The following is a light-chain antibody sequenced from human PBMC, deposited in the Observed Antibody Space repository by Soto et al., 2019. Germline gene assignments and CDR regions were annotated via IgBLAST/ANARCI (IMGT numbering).Light chain of an antibody. CDR2: DAS. Sequence: DIQLTQSPSFLSASVGDRVTITCRASQGFNNYLAWYQQKPGKVPKLLIYDASTLQSGVPSRFSGSGSGTEFTPTISSLQPEDFATYYCQQLDNYPLTFGGGTKVEIK. CDR1: QGFNNY. J-gene: IGKJ4*01. V-gene: IGKV1-9*01. CDR3: QQLDNYPLT.